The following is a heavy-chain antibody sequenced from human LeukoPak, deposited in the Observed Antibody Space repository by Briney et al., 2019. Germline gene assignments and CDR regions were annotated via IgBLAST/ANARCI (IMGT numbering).Heavy chain of an antibody. Sequence: PGGSLRLSCGASGFTFNTYAMSWVRQAPGKGLEWVSTVSGSGGITYYADSVNGRFTISRDNSKNTLYLQMSSMRAEDTAVYYCAKDEGIAAVGHWGQGTLVTVSA. CDR2: VSGSGGIT. CDR1: GFTFNTYA. D-gene: IGHD6-13*01. CDR3: AKDEGIAAVGH. V-gene: IGHV3-23*01. J-gene: IGHJ1*01.